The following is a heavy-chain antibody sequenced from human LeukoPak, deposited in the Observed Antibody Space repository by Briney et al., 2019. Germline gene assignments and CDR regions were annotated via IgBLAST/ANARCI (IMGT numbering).Heavy chain of an antibody. Sequence: SQTLSLTCTVSGGSISSGGYYWSWIRQPAGKGLEWIGRIYTSGSTNYNPSLKSRVTISVDTSKNQFSLKLSSVTAADTAVYYCARFTIFGVVIPHAFDIWGQGTMVTVSS. V-gene: IGHV4-61*02. CDR3: ARFTIFGVVIPHAFDI. CDR2: IYTSGST. CDR1: GGSISSGGYY. D-gene: IGHD3-3*01. J-gene: IGHJ3*02.